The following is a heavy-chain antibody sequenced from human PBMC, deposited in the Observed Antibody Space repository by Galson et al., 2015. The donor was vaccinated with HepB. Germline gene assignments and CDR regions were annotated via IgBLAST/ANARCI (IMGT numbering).Heavy chain of an antibody. Sequence: ETLSLTCTVSGGSIGTYYWSWIRQPPGKGLEWIGYVYYSGSTDYNPSLKSRVTISVDTSKNQFSLKLSSVTAADTAVYYCARSPGLRRLFFDYWGQGSLVTVSS. CDR2: VYYSGST. J-gene: IGHJ4*02. V-gene: IGHV4-59*01. D-gene: IGHD2-15*01. CDR1: GGSIGTYY. CDR3: ARSPGLRRLFFDY.